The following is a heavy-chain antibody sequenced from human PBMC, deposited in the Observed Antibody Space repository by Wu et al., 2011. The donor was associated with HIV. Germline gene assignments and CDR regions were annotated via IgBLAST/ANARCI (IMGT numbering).Heavy chain of an antibody. CDR1: GGTFTSYA. CDR2: IIPLFSTT. Sequence: QVQLVQSGAEVKKPGSSVKVSCKASGGTFTSYAISWVRQAPGQGLEWVGGIIPLFSTTKYTRKFQGRVTMTTEDSTSTVYMELSSLTSEDTAVYYCAQATISAVGWCFDYWGQGTLVIVSS. CDR3: AQATISAVGWCFDY. J-gene: IGHJ4*02. V-gene: IGHV1-69*05. D-gene: IGHD5-12*01.